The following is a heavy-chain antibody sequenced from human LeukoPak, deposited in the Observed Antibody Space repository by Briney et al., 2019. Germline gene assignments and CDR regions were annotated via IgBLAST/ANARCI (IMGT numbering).Heavy chain of an antibody. V-gene: IGHV3-15*05. CDR2: LKSKTDGGTT. D-gene: IGHD5-24*01. CDR1: GFTFSNAW. J-gene: IGHJ6*02. Sequence: GGSLRLSCAASGFTFSNAWMSWVRQAPGKGLEWVGRLKSKTDGGTTDYAAPVKGRFTISRDDSKNTLYLQMNSLKTEDTAVYYCSTVSHGDGYSPLRPGMDVWGQGTTVTVSS. CDR3: STVSHGDGYSPLRPGMDV.